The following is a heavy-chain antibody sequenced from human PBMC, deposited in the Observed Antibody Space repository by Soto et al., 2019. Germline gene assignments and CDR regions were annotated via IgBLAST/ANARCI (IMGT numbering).Heavy chain of an antibody. J-gene: IGHJ4*02. V-gene: IGHV4-34*01. Sequence: PSETLSLTCAVYGGSFSGYYWSWIRQPPGKGLEWIGEINHSGSTNYNPSLKSRMTINPDTSRNQFSLQLNSVTPEDTAVYYCARVSHLGRGHDSWGQGTLVTVSS. D-gene: IGHD3-10*01. CDR3: ARVSHLGRGHDS. CDR1: GGSFSGYY. CDR2: INHSGST.